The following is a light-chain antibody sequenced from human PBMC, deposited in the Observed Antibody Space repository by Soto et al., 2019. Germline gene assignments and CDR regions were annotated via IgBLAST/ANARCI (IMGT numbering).Light chain of an antibody. V-gene: IGKV1D-12*01. J-gene: IGKJ2*01. Sequence: DIPMSQSPSSVSASVGDTVMITCRASQEIRRWLSCYQHTLGKAPKLLISGTSNLQSGVPSRFSGRGSGTDFTLTINSLQAEEFATYYCQQAFSFHFPFG. CDR1: QEIRRW. CDR2: GTS. CDR3: QQAFSFHFP.